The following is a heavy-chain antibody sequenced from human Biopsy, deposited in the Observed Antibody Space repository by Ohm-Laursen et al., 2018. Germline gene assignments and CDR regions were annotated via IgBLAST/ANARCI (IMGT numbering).Heavy chain of an antibody. CDR3: ASMPAAIHEPNYSYYGMHV. Sequence: PPGTLSLTCTVSGGSVNSYSWSWIRQPPGKGLEWLGLFYYSGGINYNPSLKIRVTISLDTSRNTFSLKLSSVTAADTAVYYCASMPAAIHEPNYSYYGMHVWGQGTTVTVSS. J-gene: IGHJ6*02. CDR2: FYYSGGI. D-gene: IGHD2-2*02. V-gene: IGHV4-59*08. CDR1: GGSVNSYS.